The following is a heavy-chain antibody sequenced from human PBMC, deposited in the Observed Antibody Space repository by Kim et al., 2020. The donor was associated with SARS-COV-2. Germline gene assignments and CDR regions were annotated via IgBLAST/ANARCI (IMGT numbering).Heavy chain of an antibody. D-gene: IGHD3-10*01. J-gene: IGHJ6*02. CDR3: ARGGQGGMGV. V-gene: IGHV3-74*01. CDR1: GFIISRDW. Sequence: GGSLRLSCAASGFIISRDWMHWVRQAPGKGLVWVSHINSDVRDTNYADSVKGRFTISRDDAKNTLYLQMNSLRADDTAVYYCARGGQGGMGVWGQGTTVTVSS. CDR2: INSDVRDT.